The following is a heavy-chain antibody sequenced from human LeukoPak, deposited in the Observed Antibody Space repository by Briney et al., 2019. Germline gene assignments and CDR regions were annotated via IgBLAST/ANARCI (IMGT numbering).Heavy chain of an antibody. J-gene: IGHJ4*02. D-gene: IGHD2-2*01. V-gene: IGHV1-18*01. CDR2: ISAYNGNT. CDR1: GYTFTSYG. CDR3: AREFDCSSTSCYAYFDY. Sequence: PRASVKVSCKASGYTFTSYGISWVRQAPGQGLEWMGWISAYNGNTNYAQKLQGRVTITRDTSASTAYMELSSLRSEDTAVYYCAREFDCSSTSCYAYFDYWGQGTLVTVSS.